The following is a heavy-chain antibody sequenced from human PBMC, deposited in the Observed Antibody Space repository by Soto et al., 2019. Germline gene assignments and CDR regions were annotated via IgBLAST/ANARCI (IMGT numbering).Heavy chain of an antibody. CDR2: ITAKANNDAT. D-gene: IGHD3-10*01. CDR3: TKACHVLTWFDP. CDR1: GFTFSGSA. J-gene: IGHJ5*02. Sequence: EVQLVESGGGLVQPGGSLKLSCAASGFTFSGSAIHWCRQASGQGLEWVVRITAKANNDATSYAASVKFRLTISRDDSKNTALLQLDSLKTYDTDVYFCTKACHVLTWFDPWGQGTLVTVSS. V-gene: IGHV3-73*01.